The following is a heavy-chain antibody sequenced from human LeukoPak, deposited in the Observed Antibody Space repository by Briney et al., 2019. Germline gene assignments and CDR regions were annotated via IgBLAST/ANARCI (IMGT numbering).Heavy chain of an antibody. D-gene: IGHD4-17*01. J-gene: IGHJ3*02. CDR3: ARGGAYGDYAFDI. Sequence: GGSLRLSCAASGFTFSSYWMHWVRQAPGKGLVWVSRINSDGSSTSYADSVKGRFTISRDNAKNTLYLQMNSLRAEDTAVYYCARGGAYGDYAFDIWGQGTMVTVSS. CDR1: GFTFSSYW. V-gene: IGHV3-74*01. CDR2: INSDGSST.